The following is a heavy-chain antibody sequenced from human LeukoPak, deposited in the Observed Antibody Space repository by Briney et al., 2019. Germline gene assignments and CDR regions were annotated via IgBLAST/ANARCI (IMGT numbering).Heavy chain of an antibody. CDR1: RFTFSSYG. D-gene: IGHD5-18*01. V-gene: IGHV3-30*18. Sequence: GESLRLSCAASRFTFSSYGMHWVRQAPGNGLEWVALISYDGSNKYYTDSVKGRFTISRDNSKNTLHLQMDSLRAEDTAVYYCAKDRGYSYGYFDYWGQGTLVTVSS. J-gene: IGHJ4*02. CDR3: AKDRGYSYGYFDY. CDR2: ISYDGSNK.